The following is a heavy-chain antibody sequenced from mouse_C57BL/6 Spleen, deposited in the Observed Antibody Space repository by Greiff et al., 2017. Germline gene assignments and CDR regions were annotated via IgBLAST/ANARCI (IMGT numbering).Heavy chain of an antibody. V-gene: IGHV1-85*01. CDR3: ARRYSNSWFAY. CDR2: IYPRDGST. J-gene: IGHJ3*01. Sequence: QVQLKQSGPELVKPGASVKLSCKASGYTFTSYDINWVKQRPGQGLEWIGWIYPRDGSTKYNEKFKGKATLTVYTSSSTAYMELHSLTYEDSAVYFCARRYSNSWFAYWGQGTLVTVSA. CDR1: GYTFTSYD. D-gene: IGHD2-5*01.